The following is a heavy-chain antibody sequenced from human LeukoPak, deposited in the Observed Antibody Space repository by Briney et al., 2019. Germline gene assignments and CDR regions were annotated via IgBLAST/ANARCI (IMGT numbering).Heavy chain of an antibody. J-gene: IGHJ3*01. V-gene: IGHV4-34*01. CDR2: INHSGST. D-gene: IGHD4-17*01. CDR1: GGSFSGYY. CDR3: ARGTVTTNAFDV. Sequence: SETLSLTCAVYGGSFSGYYWSWIRQPPGKGLEWIGEINHSGSTNYNPSLKSRVTISVDTSKNQFSLKLSSVTAADTAVYYCARGTVTTNAFDVWGQGTMVPVSS.